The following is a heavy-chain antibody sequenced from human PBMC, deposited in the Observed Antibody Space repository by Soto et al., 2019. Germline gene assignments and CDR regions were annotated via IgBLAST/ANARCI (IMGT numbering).Heavy chain of an antibody. V-gene: IGHV3-74*01. J-gene: IGHJ6*02. CDR2: INSDGSST. D-gene: IGHD7-27*01. CDR1: KFTFSSYW. CDR3: ARDGDDYGMDV. Sequence: LRLSYAASKFTFSSYWMHWVRQAPGKGLVWVSRINSDGSSTSYADSVKGRFTISRDNAKNTLYLQMNSLRAEDTAVYYCARDGDDYGMDVWGQGTTVTVSS.